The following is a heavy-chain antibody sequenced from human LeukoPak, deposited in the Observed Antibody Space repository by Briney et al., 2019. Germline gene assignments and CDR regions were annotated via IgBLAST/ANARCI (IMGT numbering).Heavy chain of an antibody. J-gene: IGHJ4*02. Sequence: GGSLRLSCAASGFTFSSYAMHWVRQAPGKGLEWVAVISYDGSNKYYADSVKGRFTISRDNSKNTLYLQMNSLRAEDAAVYYCATNSGSYFYYWGQGTLVTVSS. CDR2: ISYDGSNK. D-gene: IGHD1-26*01. CDR1: GFTFSSYA. CDR3: ATNSGSYFYY. V-gene: IGHV3-30-3*01.